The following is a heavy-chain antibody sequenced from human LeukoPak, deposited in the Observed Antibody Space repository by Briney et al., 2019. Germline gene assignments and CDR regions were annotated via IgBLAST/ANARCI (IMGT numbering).Heavy chain of an antibody. Sequence: ASVKVSCKASGYTFSYYYIHWVRQAPGQGLEWMGWINPNSGGTNSAQKFQGGVTMTRDTSISTAYMELSRLRSDDTAVYYCARESFTTVTSATDAFDIWGQGTMVTVSS. D-gene: IGHD4-17*01. CDR3: ARESFTTVTSATDAFDI. J-gene: IGHJ3*02. CDR1: GYTFSYYY. CDR2: INPNSGGT. V-gene: IGHV1-2*02.